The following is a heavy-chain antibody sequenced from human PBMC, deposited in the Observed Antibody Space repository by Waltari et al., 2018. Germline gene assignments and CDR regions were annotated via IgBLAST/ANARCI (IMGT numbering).Heavy chain of an antibody. CDR2: IYYSGST. Sequence: QVQLQESGPGLVKPSETLSLTCTVSGGSISSYYWSWIRQPPGKGLEWIGYIYYSGSTNYNPSLKSRVTISVDTSKNQFSLKLSSVTAADTAVYYWARDGYYGSGTEDYYYYGMDVWGQGTTVTVSS. D-gene: IGHD3-10*01. CDR1: GGSISSYY. J-gene: IGHJ6*02. CDR3: ARDGYYGSGTEDYYYYGMDV. V-gene: IGHV4-59*01.